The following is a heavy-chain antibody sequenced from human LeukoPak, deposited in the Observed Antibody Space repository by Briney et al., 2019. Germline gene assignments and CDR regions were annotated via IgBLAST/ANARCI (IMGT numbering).Heavy chain of an antibody. CDR3: ARDRAEHNWTYHTLFDY. D-gene: IGHD1-7*01. Sequence: GGSLRLSCTASGFTFRDYWMHWIRQTPREGLVWVSRINGDETSRAYADSVEGRFTISRDNAKNTLYLQIDSLRAGDSAIYYCARDRAEHNWTYHTLFDYWGQGTPVTVSS. V-gene: IGHV3-74*01. J-gene: IGHJ4*02. CDR1: GFTFRDYW. CDR2: INGDETSR.